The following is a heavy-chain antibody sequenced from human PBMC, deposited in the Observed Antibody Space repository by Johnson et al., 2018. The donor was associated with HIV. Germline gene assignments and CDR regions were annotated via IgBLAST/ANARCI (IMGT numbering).Heavy chain of an antibody. CDR3: ASTSSGWFYAFDI. V-gene: IGHV3-30-3*01. Sequence: QMLLVESGGGVVQPGRSLRLSCAASGFTFSSYAMHWVRQAPGKGLEWVAVISYDGSNKYYADSVKGRFTISRDNSKNTLYLQMNSPRAEDTAVYYCASTSSGWFYAFDIWGQGTMVTVSS. CDR2: ISYDGSNK. CDR1: GFTFSSYA. D-gene: IGHD6-19*01. J-gene: IGHJ3*02.